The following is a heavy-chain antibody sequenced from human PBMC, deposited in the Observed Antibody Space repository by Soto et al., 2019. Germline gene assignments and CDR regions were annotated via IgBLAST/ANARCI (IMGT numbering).Heavy chain of an antibody. CDR3: ARRYSSSWTYWYFDL. CDR2: IFTSGTT. V-gene: IGHV4-4*08. J-gene: IGHJ2*01. D-gene: IGHD6-13*01. CDR1: GDSISNYY. Sequence: QVQLQESGPGLVKPSETLSLTCTVSGDSISNYYWSWIRQPPGKGLEWIGYIFTSGTTSYHPYLKSRVTMSLDTSKNQFSLELSSVTAADTAVYYCARRYSSSWTYWYFDLWGRGTLVTVSS.